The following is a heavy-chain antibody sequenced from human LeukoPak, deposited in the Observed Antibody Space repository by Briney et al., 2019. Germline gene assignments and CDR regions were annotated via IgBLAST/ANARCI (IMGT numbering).Heavy chain of an antibody. Sequence: GGSLRLSCAASGFTFSSYAMSWVRPAPGKGLEWVSAISGSGGSTYYADSVKGRFTISRDNSKNTLYLQMNSLRAEDTAVYYCAKGIAIGADHGVDYWGQGTLVTVSS. V-gene: IGHV3-23*01. D-gene: IGHD3-16*01. CDR1: GFTFSSYA. CDR2: ISGSGGST. CDR3: AKGIAIGADHGVDY. J-gene: IGHJ4*02.